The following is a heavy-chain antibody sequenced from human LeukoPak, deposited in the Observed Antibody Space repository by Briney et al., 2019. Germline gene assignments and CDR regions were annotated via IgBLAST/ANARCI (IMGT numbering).Heavy chain of an antibody. CDR3: ARRVYDSSGSIWFDP. V-gene: IGHV4-39*01. Sequence: SETLSLTCTVSGGSISSSSYSWGWIRQPPGKGLEWIGSIYYSGSTYYNPSLKSRVTISVDTSKNQFSLKLSSVTAADTAVYYCARRVYDSSGSIWFDPWGQGTLVTVSS. CDR2: IYYSGST. CDR1: GGSISSSSYS. J-gene: IGHJ5*02. D-gene: IGHD3-22*01.